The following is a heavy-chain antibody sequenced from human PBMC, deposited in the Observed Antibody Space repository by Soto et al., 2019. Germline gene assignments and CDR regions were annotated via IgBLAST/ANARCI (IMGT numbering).Heavy chain of an antibody. V-gene: IGHV3-30-3*01. CDR3: ARECVDTVTSITIPFDY. D-gene: IGHD5-12*01. J-gene: IGHJ4*02. CDR1: GFTFSRSP. CDR2: ISADGSSQ. Sequence: QVQLVESGGGEVQPGTSLRLSCAASGFTFSRSPMHWVRQAPGKGLDWVGLISADGSSQHYADSVRGRFTISRDNSKKSLYLQMNSLRADDTAVYYCARECVDTVTSITIPFDYWGQGALVTVSS.